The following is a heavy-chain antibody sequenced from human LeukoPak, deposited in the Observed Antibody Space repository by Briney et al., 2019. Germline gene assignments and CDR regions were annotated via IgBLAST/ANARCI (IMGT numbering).Heavy chain of an antibody. J-gene: IGHJ4*02. CDR3: ARDWIYYGSGTYSDY. V-gene: IGHV3-7*01. CDR2: IKQDGSEK. Sequence: GGSLRLSCAASGFTFSSYWMSWVRQAPGKGLEWVANIKQDGSEKYYVDSVKGRFTISRDNAKNSLYLQMNSLRAEDTAVYCCARDWIYYGSGTYSDYWGQGTLVTVSS. D-gene: IGHD3-10*01. CDR1: GFTFSSYW.